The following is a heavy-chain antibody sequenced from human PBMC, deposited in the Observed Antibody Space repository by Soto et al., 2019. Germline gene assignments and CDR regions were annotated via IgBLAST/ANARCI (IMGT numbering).Heavy chain of an antibody. J-gene: IGHJ3*02. Sequence: QLQLQESGPGLVKPSETLSLTCTVSGGSISSSRYYWGWIRQPPGKGLEWIGSIYYSGSTYYNPSLKSRVTISVDTSKNQFSLKVSSVTAADTAVYYCARPTGCDRHDAFDIWGQGTMVTVSS. CDR1: GGSISSSRYY. CDR3: ARPTGCDRHDAFDI. D-gene: IGHD2-15*01. CDR2: IYYSGST. V-gene: IGHV4-39*01.